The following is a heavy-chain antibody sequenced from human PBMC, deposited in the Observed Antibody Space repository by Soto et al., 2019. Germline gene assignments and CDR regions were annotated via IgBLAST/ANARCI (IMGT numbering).Heavy chain of an antibody. V-gene: IGHV1-69*13. CDR1: GGTFSSYA. CDR3: ARLVGSGGTNYYYGMDV. Sequence: SVKVSCKASGGTFSSYAISWVRQAPGQGLEWMGGIIPIFGTANYAQKFQGRVTITADESTSTAYMELSSLRSEDTAVYYCARLVGSGGTNYYYGMDVWGQGTTVTVSS. D-gene: IGHD6-19*01. J-gene: IGHJ6*02. CDR2: IIPIFGTA.